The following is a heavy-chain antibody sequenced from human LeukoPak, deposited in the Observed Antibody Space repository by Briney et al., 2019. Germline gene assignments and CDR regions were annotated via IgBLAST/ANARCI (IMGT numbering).Heavy chain of an antibody. CDR2: MNPNSGNT. J-gene: IGHJ6*03. D-gene: IGHD5-12*01. V-gene: IGHV1-8*01. CDR1: GYTFTSYD. Sequence: ASVKVSFKASGYTFTSYDINWVRQATGQGLEWMGWMNPNSGNTGYAQKFQGRVTMTRNTSISTAYMELSSLRSEDTAVYYCARAPRWIPTLRGYYMDVWGKGTTVTVSS. CDR3: ARAPRWIPTLRGYYMDV.